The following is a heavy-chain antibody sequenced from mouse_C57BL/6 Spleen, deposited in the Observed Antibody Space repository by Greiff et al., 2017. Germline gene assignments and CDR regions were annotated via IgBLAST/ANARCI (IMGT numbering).Heavy chain of an antibody. J-gene: IGHJ2*01. CDR2: IDPSDSYT. D-gene: IGHD1-1*01. CDR1: GYTFTSYW. V-gene: IGHV1-59*01. Sequence: QVQLKQPGAELVRPGTSVKLSCKASGYTFTSYWMHWVKQRPGQGLEWIGVIDPSDSYTNYNQKFKGKATLTVDTSSSTAYMQLSSLTSEDSAVYYCARNYGSIDYWGQGTTLTVSS. CDR3: ARNYGSIDY.